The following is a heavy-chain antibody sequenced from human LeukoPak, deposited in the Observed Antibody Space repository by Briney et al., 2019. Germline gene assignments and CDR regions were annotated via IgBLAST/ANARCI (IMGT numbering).Heavy chain of an antibody. CDR1: GFTFNTYT. V-gene: IGHV3-30-3*01. Sequence: GGSLRLSCAASGFTFNTYTMHWVRQAPGKGLEWVALISNDGSDKYYADSVTGRFTISRDNSMNTLYLQMDSLTVEDTALYYCARAWRGWAYYYYGMDVWSQGATVTVSS. D-gene: IGHD6-19*01. CDR3: ARAWRGWAYYYYGMDV. J-gene: IGHJ6*02. CDR2: ISNDGSDK.